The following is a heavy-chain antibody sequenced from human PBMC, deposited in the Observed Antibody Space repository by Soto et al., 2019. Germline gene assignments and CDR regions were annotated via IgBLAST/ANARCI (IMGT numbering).Heavy chain of an antibody. CDR1: GFTVSRNY. D-gene: IGHD2-21*01. CDR2: IYDGGST. J-gene: IGHJ4*02. CDR3: ARAVYSVVTPVYYFDH. V-gene: IGHV3-66*01. Sequence: EVQLVESGGGLVQPGESLRLSCAASGFTVSRNYMTWVRQAPGKGLEWVSIIYDGGSTYYADSVKGRFTISSDKSKNTLYLQMSNLRAEATAVYYCARAVYSVVTPVYYFDHWGQGTLVTVSS.